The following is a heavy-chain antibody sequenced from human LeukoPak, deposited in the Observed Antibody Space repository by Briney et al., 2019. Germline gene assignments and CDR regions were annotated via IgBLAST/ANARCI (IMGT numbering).Heavy chain of an antibody. Sequence: PSETLSLTCTVSGGSISSYYWGWIRQPPGKGLEWIGSIYYSGSTYYNPSLKSRVTISVDTSKNQFSLKLSSVTAADTAVHYCARRPRYSSSWDTFDYWGQGTLVTVSS. CDR1: GGSISSYY. CDR3: ARRPRYSSSWDTFDY. CDR2: IYYSGST. D-gene: IGHD6-13*01. V-gene: IGHV4-39*01. J-gene: IGHJ4*02.